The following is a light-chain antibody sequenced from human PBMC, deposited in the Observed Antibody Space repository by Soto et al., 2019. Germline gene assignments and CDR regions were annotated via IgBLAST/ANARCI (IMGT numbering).Light chain of an antibody. Sequence: DIQMTQSPSSVSASVGDRVTITCRASRNINGWLAWYQQKPGKAPQLLISGTSTLQTGVPSRFSGSTSGSDFTLTISSLQPEDFATYFCQQSDNFPFPFGPGTKVEIK. CDR1: RNINGW. CDR2: GTS. V-gene: IGKV1-12*02. J-gene: IGKJ3*01. CDR3: QQSDNFPFP.